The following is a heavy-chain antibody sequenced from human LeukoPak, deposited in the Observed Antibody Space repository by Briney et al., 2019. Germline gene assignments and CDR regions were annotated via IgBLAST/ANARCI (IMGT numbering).Heavy chain of an antibody. Sequence: GESLKISFKGSGYRFTNYWIAWVRQMPGKGLEWMGFIYPGDSDTRYSPSFQGQVSISADKSISTAYLQWSSLKASDTAMYYCARRSTHTFDIWGQGTIVTVSS. V-gene: IGHV5-51*01. CDR1: GYRFTNYW. CDR2: IYPGDSDT. D-gene: IGHD5/OR15-5a*01. J-gene: IGHJ3*02. CDR3: ARRSTHTFDI.